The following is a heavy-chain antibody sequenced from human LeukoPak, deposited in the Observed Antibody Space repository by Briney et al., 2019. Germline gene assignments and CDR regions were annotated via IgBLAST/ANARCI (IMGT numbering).Heavy chain of an antibody. Sequence: GGSLRLSCAASGFIFSNYAIHWVRQAPGKGLEWLAVILYDGSNEYYADSVKGRFTISRDSSKNTVYLQMNSLRPEDTAVYYCARMNRGSGDYWGQGTLVTVSS. CDR2: ILYDGSNE. J-gene: IGHJ4*02. CDR3: ARMNRGSGDY. CDR1: GFIFSNYA. V-gene: IGHV3-30-3*01. D-gene: IGHD6-25*01.